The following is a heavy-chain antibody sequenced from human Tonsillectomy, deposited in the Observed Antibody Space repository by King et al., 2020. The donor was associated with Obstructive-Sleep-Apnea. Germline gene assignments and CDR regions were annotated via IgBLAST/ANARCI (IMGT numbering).Heavy chain of an antibody. CDR2: IWYDGSYK. J-gene: IGHJ6*02. CDR1: GFTFRSYG. V-gene: IGHV3-33*01. Sequence: VQLVESGGGEVQPGRSLRLSCEVSGFTFRSYGMHWVRQAPGKGLEWVAVIWYDGSYKYYADSVKGRFTISRDNSKNTLYLEMRSLRVEDTAVYYCARDYIEVVVAGSQVGMDVWGQGTSVTVSS. D-gene: IGHD2-15*01. CDR3: ARDYIEVVVAGSQVGMDV.